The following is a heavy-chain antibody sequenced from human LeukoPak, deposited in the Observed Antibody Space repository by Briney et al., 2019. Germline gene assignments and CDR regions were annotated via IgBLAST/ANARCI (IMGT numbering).Heavy chain of an antibody. Sequence: GGSLRLSCAASGFTFSSYWMSWVRQAPGKGLEWVANIKQDGSEKYYVDSVKGRFTIPRDNAKNSLYLQMNSLRAEDTAVYYCARDAMVRGVIGYYYYGMDVWGQGTTVTVSS. V-gene: IGHV3-7*01. CDR2: IKQDGSEK. J-gene: IGHJ6*02. CDR1: GFTFSSYW. CDR3: ARDAMVRGVIGYYYYGMDV. D-gene: IGHD3-10*01.